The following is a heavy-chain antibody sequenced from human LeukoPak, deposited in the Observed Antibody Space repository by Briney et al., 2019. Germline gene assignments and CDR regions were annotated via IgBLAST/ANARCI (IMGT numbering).Heavy chain of an antibody. CDR2: IKQDGSEK. J-gene: IGHJ4*02. Sequence: GGSLRLSCAASGFNVTSNYMSWVRQAPGKGLEWVANIKQDGSEKYYVDSVKGRFTISRDNAKNSLYLQMNSLRAEDTAVYYCARGSLRFLEWFYFDYWGQGTLVTVSS. CDR3: ARGSLRFLEWFYFDY. D-gene: IGHD3-3*01. CDR1: GFNVTSNY. V-gene: IGHV3-7*01.